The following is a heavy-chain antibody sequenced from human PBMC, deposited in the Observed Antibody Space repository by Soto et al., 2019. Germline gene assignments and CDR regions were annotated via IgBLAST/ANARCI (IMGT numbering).Heavy chain of an antibody. CDR2: ISYDGSNK. Sequence: PGGSLRLSCAASGFTFSSYAMHWVRQAPGKGLEWVAVISYDGSNKYYADSVKGRFTISRDNSKNTLYLQMNSLRAEDTAVYYCARDYYDSSGYYLAYWGQGTLFTVSS. J-gene: IGHJ4*02. D-gene: IGHD3-22*01. CDR1: GFTFSSYA. V-gene: IGHV3-30-3*01. CDR3: ARDYYDSSGYYLAY.